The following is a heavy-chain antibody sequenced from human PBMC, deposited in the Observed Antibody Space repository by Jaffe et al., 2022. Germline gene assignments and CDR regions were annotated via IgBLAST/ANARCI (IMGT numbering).Heavy chain of an antibody. D-gene: IGHD2-2*01. J-gene: IGHJ5*02. CDR3: ARGTYCSSTSCYAKYNWFDP. Sequence: QVQLVQSGAEVKKPGSSVKVSCKASGGTFSSYTISWVRQAPGQGLEWMGRIIPILGIANYAQKFQGRVTITADKSTSTAYMELSSLRSEDTAVYYCARGTYCSSTSCYAKYNWFDPWGQGTLVTVSS. V-gene: IGHV1-69*02. CDR2: IIPILGIA. CDR1: GGTFSSYT.